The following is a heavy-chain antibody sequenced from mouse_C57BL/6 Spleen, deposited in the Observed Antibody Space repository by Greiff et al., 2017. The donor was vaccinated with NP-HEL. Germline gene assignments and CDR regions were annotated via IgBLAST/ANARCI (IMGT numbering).Heavy chain of an antibody. V-gene: IGHV1-55*01. J-gene: IGHJ2*01. CDR3: ARAGDYYGPCYFDY. CDR2: IYPGSGST. Sequence: VQLQQPGAELVKPGASVKMSCKASGYTFTSYWITWVKQRPGQGLEWIGDIYPGSGSTNYNEKFKSKATLTVDTSSSTAYMQLSSLTSEDSAVYYCARAGDYYGPCYFDYWGKGTTLTVSS. D-gene: IGHD1-1*01. CDR1: GYTFTSYW.